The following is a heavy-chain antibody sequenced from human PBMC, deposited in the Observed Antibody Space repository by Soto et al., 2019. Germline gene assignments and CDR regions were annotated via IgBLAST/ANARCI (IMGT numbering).Heavy chain of an antibody. CDR2: IYPNGIT. Sequence: SETLSLTCTVSGGYISSYYWSWIRQPPVKGLEFRGFIYPNGITNYVPSLRGRITRSGDTCRIQSSLRLSSFTAADTAVYYCASHLPGQRVRGDGMDVWGQGTTVTVSS. J-gene: IGHJ6*02. CDR1: GGYISSYY. D-gene: IGHD6-6*01. V-gene: IGHV4-59*08. CDR3: ASHLPGQRVRGDGMDV.